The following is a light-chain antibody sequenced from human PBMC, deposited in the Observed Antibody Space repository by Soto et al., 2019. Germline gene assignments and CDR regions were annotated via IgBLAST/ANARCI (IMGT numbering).Light chain of an antibody. Sequence: EIEMTQSPATLSVSPGERATLSCRASQSVSSNLAWYQQKPGQAPRLLIYGASTRATGIPARFSGSGSGTEFTLTISSMLSEDFAVCYCQQYNRCPPYTFGQGTKLEIK. J-gene: IGKJ2*01. CDR2: GAS. CDR3: QQYNRCPPYT. CDR1: QSVSSN. V-gene: IGKV3-15*01.